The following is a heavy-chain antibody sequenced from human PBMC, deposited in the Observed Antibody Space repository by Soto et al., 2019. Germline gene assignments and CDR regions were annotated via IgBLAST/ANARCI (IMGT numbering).Heavy chain of an antibody. CDR2: ITPDGSEK. J-gene: IGHJ4*02. Sequence: GGSLRLSCAASGFTFGSYWMKWVRQAPGKGLEWVASITPDGSEKYYVDSLKGRFTISRDNAKSSLYLQMNSLSAEDTAIYYCVKDDGDYVGQGTLVTVSS. V-gene: IGHV3-7*03. CDR1: GFTFGSYW. CDR3: VKDDGDY. D-gene: IGHD1-1*01.